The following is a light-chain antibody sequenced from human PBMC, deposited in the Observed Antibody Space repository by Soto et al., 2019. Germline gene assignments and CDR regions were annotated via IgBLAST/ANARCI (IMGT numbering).Light chain of an antibody. CDR2: GAS. Sequence: EMVLTQSPGTLSLSPGARATLSCRASQSVSSSYLAWYQQKPGQAPRLLIYGASSRATGIPDRFSGSGSGTDFTLTISRLEPEDFAVYYCQQYGSPITFGQGTLLEIK. CDR1: QSVSSSY. CDR3: QQYGSPIT. J-gene: IGKJ5*01. V-gene: IGKV3-20*01.